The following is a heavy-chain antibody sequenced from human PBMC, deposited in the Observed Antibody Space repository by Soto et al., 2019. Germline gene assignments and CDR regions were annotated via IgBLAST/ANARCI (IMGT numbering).Heavy chain of an antibody. CDR2: ISGSGGRT. J-gene: IGHJ6*03. CDR3: AKSCDWYFCFMDV. V-gene: IGHV3-23*01. Sequence: SLRLSCAATGFTFSTYAMSWVRQAPGKGLEWVSAISGSGGRTYYADSVKGRFTISRDDSKNTLYLQMNSLRAEDTALYYCAKSCDWYFCFMDVWGKGTTVTVSS. D-gene: IGHD3-9*01. CDR1: GFTFSTYA.